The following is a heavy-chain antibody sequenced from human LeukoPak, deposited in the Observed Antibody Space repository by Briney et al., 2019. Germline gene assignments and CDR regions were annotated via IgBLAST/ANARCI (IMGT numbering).Heavy chain of an antibody. V-gene: IGHV3-53*01. D-gene: IGHD6-6*01. J-gene: IGHJ3*02. CDR2: VYKDGKM. CDR1: GFTVSSTY. CDR3: AKVNAAARLGDAFDI. Sequence: GGSLRLSCAASGFTVSSTYMSWVRQSPGKGLEWVSVVYKDGKMFYIDSVKGRFAISRDTSKNTVYLQMNNLRAEDTAVYYCAKVNAAARLGDAFDIWGQGTMVTVSS.